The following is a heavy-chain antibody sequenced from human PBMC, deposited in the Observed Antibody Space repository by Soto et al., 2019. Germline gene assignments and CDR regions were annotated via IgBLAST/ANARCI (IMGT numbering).Heavy chain of an antibody. J-gene: IGHJ4*02. CDR2: IYHSGST. V-gene: IGHV4-30-2*01. CDR1: GGSIRSGGYS. Sequence: PLETLSLTCAVSGGSIRSGGYSWSWIRQPPGKGLEWIGNIYHSGSTYYNPSLKSRVTISLGRSKSQFSLKLNSVTAADTAVYFCAKTRGAGFDSWGQGTLVT. D-gene: IGHD1-26*01. CDR3: AKTRGAGFDS.